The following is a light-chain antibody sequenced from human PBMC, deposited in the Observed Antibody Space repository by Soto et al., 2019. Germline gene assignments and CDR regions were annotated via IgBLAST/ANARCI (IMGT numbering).Light chain of an antibody. CDR2: LVS. Sequence: DIVMTQSPLSLPVTPGEPASISCRSSQSLLHSNGYNYLDWYLQKPGQSPQLLIYLVSNRASGVHDRFSGSGSGTDFTLKISRVEAEDVGVYYCMQALQTPRTFGQGTKVEIK. CDR1: QSLLHSNGYNY. V-gene: IGKV2-28*01. CDR3: MQALQTPRT. J-gene: IGKJ1*01.